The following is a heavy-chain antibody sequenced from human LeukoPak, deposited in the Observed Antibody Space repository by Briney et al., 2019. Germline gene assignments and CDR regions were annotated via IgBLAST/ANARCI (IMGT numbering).Heavy chain of an antibody. V-gene: IGHV3-23*01. D-gene: IGHD3-10*01. Sequence: GGSLRLSCAASGFTFDDYAMSWVRQAPGKGLEWVSAISGSGGSTYYADSVKGRFTISRDNSKNTLYLQMNSLRAEDTAVYYCAKGGMVRGVIPYYFDYWGQGTLVTVSS. J-gene: IGHJ4*02. CDR2: ISGSGGST. CDR1: GFTFDDYA. CDR3: AKGGMVRGVIPYYFDY.